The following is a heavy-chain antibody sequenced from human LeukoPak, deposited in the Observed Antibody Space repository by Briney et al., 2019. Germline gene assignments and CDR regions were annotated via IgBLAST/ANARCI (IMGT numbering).Heavy chain of an antibody. J-gene: IGHJ4*02. Sequence: PSETLSLTCTVSGGSTNIVYWNWIRQPPGKGLEWIGSISDSASTNYNPSLESRVIISVDTSKNRFSLKLNSVTPADTAVYFCARGTSKTFDYWGQGTLVTVSS. CDR1: GGSTNIVY. V-gene: IGHV4-59*01. CDR3: ARGTSKTFDY. CDR2: ISDSAST.